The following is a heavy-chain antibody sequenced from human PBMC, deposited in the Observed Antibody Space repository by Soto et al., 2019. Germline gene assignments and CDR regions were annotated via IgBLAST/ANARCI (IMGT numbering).Heavy chain of an antibody. CDR3: MNYNSGWKY. J-gene: IGHJ4*02. CDR2: ISYSGST. D-gene: IGHD5-12*01. CDR1: GVSISSHGYF. Sequence: QLQLQESGPGLVQPSETLSLTCTVSGVSISSHGYFWGWIRQPPGKGLEWIGMISYSGSTYYRPSLKSRVTISEDTSKNQLSLRLSSVTAADTAVFHCMNYNSGWKYWGQGTVVTVSS. V-gene: IGHV4-39*01.